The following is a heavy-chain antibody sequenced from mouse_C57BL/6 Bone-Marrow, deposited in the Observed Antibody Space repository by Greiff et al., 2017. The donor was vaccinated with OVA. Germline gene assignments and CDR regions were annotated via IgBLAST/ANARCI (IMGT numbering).Heavy chain of an antibody. V-gene: IGHV1-82*01. CDR3: ARGGDDWFAY. CDR1: GYAFSSSW. Sequence: QVQLQQSGPELVKPGASVKISCKASGYAFSSSWMNWVKQRPGKGLEWIGRIYPGDGDTNYNGKFKGKATLTADKSSSPAYMQLSSLTSEDSAVYFCARGGDDWFAYWGQGTLVTVSA. CDR2: IYPGDGDT. J-gene: IGHJ3*01.